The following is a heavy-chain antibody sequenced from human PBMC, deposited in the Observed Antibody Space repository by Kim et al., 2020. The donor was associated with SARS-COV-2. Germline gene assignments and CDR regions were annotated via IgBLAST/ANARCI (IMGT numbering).Heavy chain of an antibody. V-gene: IGHV3-30*18. CDR2: ISYDGSNK. D-gene: IGHD2-2*02. CDR1: GFTFSSYG. Sequence: GGSLRLSCAASGFTFSSYGMHWVRQAPGKGLEWVAVISYDGSNKYYADSVKGRFTISRDNSKNTLYLQMNSLRAEDTAVYYCAKDRAVVVPAAIGWFDPWGQGTLGTVSP. CDR3: AKDRAVVVPAAIGWFDP. J-gene: IGHJ5*02.